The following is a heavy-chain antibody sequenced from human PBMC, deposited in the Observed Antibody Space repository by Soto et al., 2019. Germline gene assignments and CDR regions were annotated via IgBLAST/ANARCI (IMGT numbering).Heavy chain of an antibody. V-gene: IGHV3-30*03. CDR2: ISYDGSNK. CDR1: GFTFSSYG. J-gene: IGHJ6*02. CDR3: ATPLNNSPYYGMDV. Sequence: XVFLRLSLAASGFTFSSYGVHGVRQAPGKGLEWVAVISYDGSNKYYADSVKGRFTISRDNSKNTLYLQMNSLRAEDTAVYYCATPLNNSPYYGMDVWGQGTTVTVSS.